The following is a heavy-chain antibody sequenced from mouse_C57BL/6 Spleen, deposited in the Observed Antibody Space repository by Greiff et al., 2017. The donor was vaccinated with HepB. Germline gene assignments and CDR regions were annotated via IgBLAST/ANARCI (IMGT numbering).Heavy chain of an antibody. D-gene: IGHD1-1*01. Sequence: VKLMESGPELVKPGASVKISCKASGYAFSSSWMNWVKQRPGKGLEWIGRIYPGDGDPNYNGKFKGKATLTADKSSSTAYMQLSSLTSEDSAVYFCARPDYYGSSLDWYFDVWGTGTTVTVSS. CDR3: ARPDYYGSSLDWYFDV. CDR1: GYAFSSSW. CDR2: IYPGDGDP. V-gene: IGHV1-82*01. J-gene: IGHJ1*03.